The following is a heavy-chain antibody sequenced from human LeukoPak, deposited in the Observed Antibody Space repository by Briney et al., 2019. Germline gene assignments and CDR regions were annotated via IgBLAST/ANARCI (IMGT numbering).Heavy chain of an antibody. D-gene: IGHD3-10*01. Sequence: ASVKVSCKASGYTFTGYYIHWVRQAPGQGLEWMGWIKPYTGGTNYAQKFQGRVTMTRDTSINTAYMELTRLRSDDTAVYYCAKSGRRSYYSTGFDYWGQGTLVTVSS. CDR2: IKPYTGGT. CDR3: AKSGRRSYYSTGFDY. CDR1: GYTFTGYY. V-gene: IGHV1-2*02. J-gene: IGHJ4*02.